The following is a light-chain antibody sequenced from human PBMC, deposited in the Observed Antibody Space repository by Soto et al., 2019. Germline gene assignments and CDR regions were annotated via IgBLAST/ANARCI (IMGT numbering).Light chain of an antibody. CDR3: SSYAGSNNLGV. V-gene: IGLV2-8*01. J-gene: IGLJ1*01. CDR2: EVS. Sequence: QSALTQPPSASGSPGQSVTISCTGTSSDVGGYNYVSWYQQHPGKAPKLMIYEVSKRPSGVPDRFSGSKSGNTASLTVSGLQAEDEADYYCSSYAGSNNLGVFGTGTKLTLL. CDR1: SSDVGGYNY.